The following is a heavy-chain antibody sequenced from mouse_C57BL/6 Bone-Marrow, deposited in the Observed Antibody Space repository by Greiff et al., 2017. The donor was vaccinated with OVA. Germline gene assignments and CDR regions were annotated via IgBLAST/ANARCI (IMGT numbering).Heavy chain of an antibody. J-gene: IGHJ4*01. CDR1: GYTFTEYT. CDR3: ARVEDGTTVEGYAMDY. D-gene: IGHD1-1*01. Sequence: QVQLQQSGAELVKPGASVKLSCKASGYTFTEYTIHWVKQRSGQGLEWIGWFYPGSGSIKYNEKFKDKATLTEDKSSSTVYMELSRVTSEDSAVYFCARVEDGTTVEGYAMDYWGQGTSVTVSS. CDR2: FYPGSGSI. V-gene: IGHV1-62-2*01.